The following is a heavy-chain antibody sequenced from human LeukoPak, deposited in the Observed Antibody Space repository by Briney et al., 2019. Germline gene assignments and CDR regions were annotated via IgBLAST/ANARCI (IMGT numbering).Heavy chain of an antibody. D-gene: IGHD3-22*01. Sequence: GGSLRLSCAASGFTFSSYVMSWVRQAPGKGLEWVSTISGSGGSTYYADSVKGRFTISRDNPKNTLSLQMNSLRAEDTAVYYCAKDLDSSGYSYWGQGTLVTVSS. J-gene: IGHJ4*02. CDR1: GFTFSSYV. CDR3: AKDLDSSGYSY. V-gene: IGHV3-23*01. CDR2: ISGSGGST.